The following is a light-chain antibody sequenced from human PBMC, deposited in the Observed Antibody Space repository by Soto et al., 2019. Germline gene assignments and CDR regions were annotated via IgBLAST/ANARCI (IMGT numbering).Light chain of an antibody. CDR2: GAS. Sequence: EIVMTQSPGTLSVSPGERATLSCRASQSVSSNLAWYQQKPGQAPRLLIYGASTRATGIPARFSGSGSGTEFTLTINNLQSEDFAVYYCQQYNNWPFFGGGTKVEIK. V-gene: IGKV3-15*01. CDR1: QSVSSN. J-gene: IGKJ4*01. CDR3: QQYNNWPF.